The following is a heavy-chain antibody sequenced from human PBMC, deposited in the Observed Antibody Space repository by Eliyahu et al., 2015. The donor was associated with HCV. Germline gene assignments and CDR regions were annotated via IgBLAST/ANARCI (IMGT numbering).Heavy chain of an antibody. CDR2: ISGSGGST. J-gene: IGHJ6*02. V-gene: IGHV3-23*01. Sequence: EVQLLESGGGLVQPGGSLRLSCAASGFTFSSYAMSWVRQAPGKGLEWVSAISGSGGSTYYADSVKGRFTISRDNSKNTLYLQMNSLRAEDTAVYYCAKDRLTAMEPYYYYYGMDVWGQGTTVTVSS. CDR1: GFTFSSYA. CDR3: AKDRLTAMEPYYYYYGMDV. D-gene: IGHD5-18*01.